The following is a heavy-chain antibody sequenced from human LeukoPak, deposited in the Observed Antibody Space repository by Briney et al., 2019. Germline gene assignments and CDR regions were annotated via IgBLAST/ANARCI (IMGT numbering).Heavy chain of an antibody. D-gene: IGHD6-19*01. CDR3: ARQYSSGWIRALYFDY. Sequence: SETLSLTCAVYGGSFSGYYWSWIRQPPGKGLEWIGEINHSGSTNYNPSLKSRVTISVDTSKNQFSLKLSSVTAADTAVYYCARQYSSGWIRALYFDYWGQGTLVTVSS. CDR2: INHSGST. J-gene: IGHJ4*02. CDR1: GGSFSGYY. V-gene: IGHV4-34*01.